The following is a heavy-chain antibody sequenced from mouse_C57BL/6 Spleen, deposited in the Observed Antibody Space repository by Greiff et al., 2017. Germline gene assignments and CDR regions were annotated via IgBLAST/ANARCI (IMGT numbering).Heavy chain of an antibody. CDR2: IYPGDGDT. V-gene: IGHV1-82*01. CDR3: ARGILLD. J-gene: IGHJ2*01. Sequence: VQLQESGPELVKPGASVKISCKASGYAFSSSWMNWVKQRPGKGLEWIGRIYPGDGDTNYNGKFKGKATLTADKSSSTAYMQLSSLTSEDSAVYFCARGILLDWGQGTTLTVSS. D-gene: IGHD2-10*01. CDR1: GYAFSSSW.